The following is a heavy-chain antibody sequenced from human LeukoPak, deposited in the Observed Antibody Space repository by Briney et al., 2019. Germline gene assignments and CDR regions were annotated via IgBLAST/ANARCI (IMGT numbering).Heavy chain of an antibody. CDR1: GYSFTSYW. Sequence: GESLKISCKGSGYSFTSYWIGRVRQMPGKGLEWMGIIYPGDSDTRYSPSFQGQVTISADKSISTAYLQWSSLKASDTAIYYCARRAASYQTPLYPWGQGTLVTVSS. J-gene: IGHJ5*02. CDR2: IYPGDSDT. V-gene: IGHV5-51*01. CDR3: ARRAASYQTPLYP. D-gene: IGHD2-2*01.